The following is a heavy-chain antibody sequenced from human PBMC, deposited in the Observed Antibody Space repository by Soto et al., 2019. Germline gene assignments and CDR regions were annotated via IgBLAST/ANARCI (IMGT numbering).Heavy chain of an antibody. Sequence: ASVKVSCKASGYTFTSYGISWVRQAPGQGLEWMGWISAYNGNTNYAQKLQGRVTMTTDTSASTAYMELISLRSEDTAVYYCARGGYPSRYYYSMDVWGEGTTVTVSS. CDR1: GYTFTSYG. V-gene: IGHV1-18*01. CDR2: ISAYNGNT. CDR3: ARGGYPSRYYYSMDV. D-gene: IGHD3-22*01. J-gene: IGHJ6*03.